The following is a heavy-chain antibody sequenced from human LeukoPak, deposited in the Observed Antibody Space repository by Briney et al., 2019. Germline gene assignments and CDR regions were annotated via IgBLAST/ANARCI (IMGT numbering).Heavy chain of an antibody. CDR3: ARDRAWNYFDY. V-gene: IGHV3-30*03. D-gene: IGHD3-3*01. Sequence: GGSLRVSCAPSGFTISRQGRLWVRQAPGKGLEWVAIISNDGSRKYYAHSVEGRFTISRDNSKNTLYLQMDSLRAEDTAVYYCARDRAWNYFDYWGQGTLVTVSS. J-gene: IGHJ4*02. CDR2: ISNDGSRK. CDR1: GFTISRQG.